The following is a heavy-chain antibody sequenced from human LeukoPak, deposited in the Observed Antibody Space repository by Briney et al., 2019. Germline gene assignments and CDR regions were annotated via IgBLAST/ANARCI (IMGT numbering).Heavy chain of an antibody. J-gene: IGHJ4*02. V-gene: IGHV4-59*01. Sequence: PSETLSLTCTVSGGSISSYYWSWIRQPPGKGLEWIGYIYYSGSTNYNPSLKSRVTMSVDTSKNQFSLKLSSVTAADTAVYYCARSPTAMVFDFDYWGQGTLVTVSS. D-gene: IGHD5-18*01. CDR3: ARSPTAMVFDFDY. CDR2: IYYSGST. CDR1: GGSISSYY.